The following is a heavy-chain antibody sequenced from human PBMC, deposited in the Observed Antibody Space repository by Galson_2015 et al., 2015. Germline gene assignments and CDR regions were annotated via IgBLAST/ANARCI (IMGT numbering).Heavy chain of an antibody. V-gene: IGHV3-23*01. CDR2: VSASGTNT. CDR3: AKDLQMSR. CDR1: GFTFSSAA. D-gene: IGHD5-24*01. Sequence: SLRLSCAASGFTFSSAAMTWVRQVPGKGLGWVSVVSASGTNTYYADSVKGRFTISRDNAKNTLYLQMNSLRAEDTAVYYCAKDLQMSRWGQGTLVTVSS. J-gene: IGHJ4*02.